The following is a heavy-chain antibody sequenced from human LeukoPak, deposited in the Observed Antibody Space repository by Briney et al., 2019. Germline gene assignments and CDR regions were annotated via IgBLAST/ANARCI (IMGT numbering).Heavy chain of an antibody. CDR3: ARGLWTMVRGVIITLDYYYYYMDV. CDR1: GYTFTSYY. J-gene: IGHJ6*03. V-gene: IGHV1-46*01. D-gene: IGHD3-10*01. CDR2: INPSGGST. Sequence: ASVKVSCKASGYTFTSYYMHWVRQAPGQGLEWMGIINPSGGSTSYAQKFQGRVTMTRDMSTSTVYMELSSLRSEDTAVYYCARGLWTMVRGVIITLDYYYYYMDVWGKGTTVTISS.